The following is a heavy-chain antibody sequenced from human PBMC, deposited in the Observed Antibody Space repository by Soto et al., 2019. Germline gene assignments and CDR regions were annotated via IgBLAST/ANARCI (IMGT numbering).Heavy chain of an antibody. CDR3: AKDRAKYSSSWYITEGDGMDV. J-gene: IGHJ6*02. CDR1: GFTFSSYA. V-gene: IGHV3-23*01. Sequence: GGSLRLSCAASGFTFSSYAMSWVRQAPGKGLEWVSAISGSGGSTYYADSVKGRFTISRDNSKNTLYLQMNSLRAEDTAVYYCAKDRAKYSSSWYITEGDGMDVWGQGTTVTVSS. CDR2: ISGSGGST. D-gene: IGHD6-13*01.